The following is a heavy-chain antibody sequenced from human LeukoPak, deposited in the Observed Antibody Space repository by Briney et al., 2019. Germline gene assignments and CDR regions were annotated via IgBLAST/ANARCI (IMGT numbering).Heavy chain of an antibody. CDR3: ARDWGETFDI. J-gene: IGHJ3*02. V-gene: IGHV3-21*01. CDR1: GFTFSSYS. CDR2: ISSSSSYI. Sequence: PGGSLRLSCAASGFTFSSYSMNWVRQAPGRGLEWVSSISSSSSYIYYADSVKGRFTISRDNAKNSLYLQMNSLRAEDTAVYYCARDWGETFDIWGQGTMVTVSS. D-gene: IGHD3-10*01.